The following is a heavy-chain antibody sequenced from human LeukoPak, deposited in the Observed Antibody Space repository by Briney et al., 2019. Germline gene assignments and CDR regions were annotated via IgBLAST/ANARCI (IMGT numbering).Heavy chain of an antibody. V-gene: IGHV4-34*01. CDR3: ARGLGYCSGGSCYSFRYNWFDP. D-gene: IGHD2-15*01. J-gene: IGHJ5*02. CDR1: GGSFSGYY. CDR2: INHSGST. Sequence: SETLSLTCAVYGGSFSGYYWSWIRQPPGKGLEWIGEINHSGSTNYNPSLKSRVTISVDTSKNQFSLKLSSVTAADTAVYYCARGLGYCSGGSCYSFRYNWFDPWGRGTLVTVSS.